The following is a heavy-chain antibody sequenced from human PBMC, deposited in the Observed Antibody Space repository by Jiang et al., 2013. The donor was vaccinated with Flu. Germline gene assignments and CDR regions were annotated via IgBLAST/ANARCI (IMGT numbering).Heavy chain of an antibody. CDR3: ARTQVIRGGFFYYGMDV. D-gene: IGHD3-10*01. Sequence: KPTQTLTLTCSFSGFSLSVSGMSVTWVRQPPGKALEWLAMIDWSDHKYYSTSLKTRLTISKDTSRNQVVLRMTNMDPVDTGTFYCARTQVIRGGFFYYGMDVWGQGTTVTVSS. J-gene: IGHJ6*02. V-gene: IGHV2-70*20. CDR1: GFSLSVSGMS. CDR2: IDWSDHK.